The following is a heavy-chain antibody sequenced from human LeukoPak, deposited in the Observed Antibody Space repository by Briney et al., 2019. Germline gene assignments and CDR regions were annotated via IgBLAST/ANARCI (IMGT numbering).Heavy chain of an antibody. D-gene: IGHD1-26*01. CDR2: IRYDGSNK. Sequence: GGSLRLSCAASGFTFSSYGMHWVRQAPGKGLEWVAFIRYDGSNKYYTDSVKGRFTISRDNSKNTLYLQMNSLRAEDTAVYYCAKGRGWEASYYYYYMDVWGKGTTVTVSS. CDR1: GFTFSSYG. CDR3: AKGRGWEASYYYYYMDV. J-gene: IGHJ6*03. V-gene: IGHV3-30*02.